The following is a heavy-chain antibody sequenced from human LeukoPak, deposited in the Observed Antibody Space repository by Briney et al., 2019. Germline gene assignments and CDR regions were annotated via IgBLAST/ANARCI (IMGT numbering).Heavy chain of an antibody. CDR2: ISSSGSAM. V-gene: IGHV3-48*03. Sequence: PGGPLRLSCAPSGFSFSSYEMNWVRQAPGKGLEWISYISSSGSAMYYADSVKGRFTISRDNAKNSLYLQMDSLRAEDTAVYFCATPGLNKLVPYYFDYWGQGTLVTVSS. CDR1: GFSFSSYE. CDR3: ATPGLNKLVPYYFDY. D-gene: IGHD1/OR15-1a*01. J-gene: IGHJ4*02.